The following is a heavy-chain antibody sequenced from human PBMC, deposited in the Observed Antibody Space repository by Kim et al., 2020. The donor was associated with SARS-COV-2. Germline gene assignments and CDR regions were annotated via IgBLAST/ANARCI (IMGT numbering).Heavy chain of an antibody. V-gene: IGHV4-31*03. CDR1: GDSITSGGYY. Sequence: SETLSLTCTVSGDSITSGGYYWSWIRQHPGKGLEWIGYIYYSGITYYNPSLKSRVTMSVDTSKNQFSLKLSSVTAADTAVYYCARSYRGGSSTHFDYWGQGTLVTVSS. D-gene: IGHD1-26*01. J-gene: IGHJ4*02. CDR2: IYYSGIT. CDR3: ARSYRGGSSTHFDY.